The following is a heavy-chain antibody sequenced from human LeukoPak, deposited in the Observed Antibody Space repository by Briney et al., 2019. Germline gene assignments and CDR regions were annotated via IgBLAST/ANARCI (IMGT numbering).Heavy chain of an antibody. Sequence: GSLRLSCAASGFTFSSYGMHWVRQAPGKGLEWVAFIRYDGSNNNYADSVKGRFTISRDNAKNSLYLQMNSLRADDSAVYYCVRGDSRDFWGQGTLVTVSS. CDR2: IRYDGSNN. V-gene: IGHV3-30*02. D-gene: IGHD6-13*01. J-gene: IGHJ4*02. CDR3: VRGDSRDF. CDR1: GFTFSSYG.